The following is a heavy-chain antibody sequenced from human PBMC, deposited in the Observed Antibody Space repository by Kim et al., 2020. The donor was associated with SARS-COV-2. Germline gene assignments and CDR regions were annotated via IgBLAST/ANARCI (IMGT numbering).Heavy chain of an antibody. J-gene: IGHJ5*02. CDR1: GFTFDDYA. V-gene: IGHV3-43*02. CDR3: AKDNPYDFWSGWYSNTPTWGWFDP. CDR2: ISGDGDST. Sequence: GGSLRLSCAASGFTFDDYAMHWVRQAPGKGLKWVSLISGDGDSTYYADSVKGRFTISRDNSKNSLYLQMNSLRTEDTALYYCAKDNPYDFWSGWYSNTPTWGWFDPWGQGTLVTVSS. D-gene: IGHD3-3*01.